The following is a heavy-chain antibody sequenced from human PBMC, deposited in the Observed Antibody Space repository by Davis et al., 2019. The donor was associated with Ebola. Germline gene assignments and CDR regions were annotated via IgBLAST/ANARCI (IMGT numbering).Heavy chain of an antibody. Sequence: GGSLRLSCTVSGGSISSGGYYWSWVRQAPGKGLEWVSGISWNSGSIGYADSVKGRFTISRDNAKNSLYLQMDSLRAEDTAVYTCARGGSFDPWGQGTLVIVSS. V-gene: IGHV3-9*01. J-gene: IGHJ5*02. CDR3: ARGGSFDP. D-gene: IGHD2-15*01. CDR2: ISWNSGSI. CDR1: GGSISSGGYY.